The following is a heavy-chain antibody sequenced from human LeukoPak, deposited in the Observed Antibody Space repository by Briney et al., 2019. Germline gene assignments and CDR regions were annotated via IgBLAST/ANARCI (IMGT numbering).Heavy chain of an antibody. CDR3: ARGPMQDTGFDP. D-gene: IGHD2-8*02. CDR1: GGSISSSSYY. V-gene: IGHV4-39*01. Sequence: KPSETLSLTCTVSGGSISSSSYYWGWIRQPPGKGLEWIGSIYYSGSTYYNPSLKSRVTISVDTSKNQFSLKLSSVTAADTAVYYCARGPMQDTGFDPWGQGTPVTVSS. CDR2: IYYSGST. J-gene: IGHJ5*02.